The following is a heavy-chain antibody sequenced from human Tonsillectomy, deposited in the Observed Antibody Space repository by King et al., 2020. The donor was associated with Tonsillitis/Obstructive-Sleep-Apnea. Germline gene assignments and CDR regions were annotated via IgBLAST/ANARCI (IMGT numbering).Heavy chain of an antibody. CDR2: IYTSGST. CDR1: GGYISSYF. V-gene: IGHV4-4*07. Sequence: VQLQESGPGLVKPSETLSLTCTVSGGYISSYFWSWIRQSAGKGLEWIGRIYTSGSTNYNPSLKSRVTMSVDTSKNQFSLKLSSVTAADTAVYYCARVVVPAAIASNWFDPWGQGTLVTVSS. J-gene: IGHJ5*02. CDR3: ARVVVPAAIASNWFDP. D-gene: IGHD2-2*02.